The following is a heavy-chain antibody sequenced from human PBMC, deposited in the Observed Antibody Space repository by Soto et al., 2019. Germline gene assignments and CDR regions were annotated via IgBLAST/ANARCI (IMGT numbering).Heavy chain of an antibody. CDR2: ISGSGGST. CDR3: AKGGWGSSSPFDY. CDR1: GFTFSSDA. D-gene: IGHD6-6*01. Sequence: EVQLLESGGGLVQPGGSLRLSCAASGFTFSSDAMSWVRQAPGKGLEWVSAISGSGGSTYYADSVKGRFTISRDNSKNTLYLQMNSLRAEDTAVYYCAKGGWGSSSPFDYWGQGTLVTVSS. V-gene: IGHV3-23*01. J-gene: IGHJ4*02.